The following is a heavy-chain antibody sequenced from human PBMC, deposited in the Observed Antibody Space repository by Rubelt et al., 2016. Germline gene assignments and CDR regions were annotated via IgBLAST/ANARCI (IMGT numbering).Heavy chain of an antibody. Sequence: QVQLQQSGPGLVKPSQTLSLTCAISGDSVSSNSAAWNWIRQSPTRGLEWLGRTYYRSKWYNDYAVSVKSRITILTVTPKHPFSLQLNSVAPEDTAVYYCARAEYSSGKMRFGPWGQGTPVTVSS. V-gene: IGHV6-1*01. CDR1: GDSVSSNSAA. CDR3: ARAEYSSGKMRFGP. J-gene: IGHJ5*02. D-gene: IGHD6-19*01. CDR2: TYYRSKWYN.